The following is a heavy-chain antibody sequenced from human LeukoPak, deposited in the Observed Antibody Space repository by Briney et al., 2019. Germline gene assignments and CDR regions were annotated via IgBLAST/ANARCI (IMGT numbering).Heavy chain of an antibody. V-gene: IGHV4-4*02. CDR3: ARGEQRGSGTVHFDF. J-gene: IGHJ4*02. D-gene: IGHD3-10*01. Sequence: SETLSLTCTVSPDSTTSNFWSWVRQPPGKGLEWIGEVYHSGDTNYNPSLRSRVTISADRSNNQFSLRLNSVTAADTAVFYCARGEQRGSGTVHFDFWGQGIPVTVSS. CDR2: VYHSGDT. CDR1: PDSTTSNF.